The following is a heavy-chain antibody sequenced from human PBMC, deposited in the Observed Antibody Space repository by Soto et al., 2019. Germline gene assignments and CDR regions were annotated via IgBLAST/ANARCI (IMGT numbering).Heavy chain of an antibody. V-gene: IGHV4-59*01. D-gene: IGHD6-6*01. CDR2: IYYSGST. Sequence: QVQLQESGPGLVKPSETLSLTCTVSGGSISNYYWSWIRQSPGKGLEWIGYIYYSGSTNYNPSLKSRVTISVDTSKKQCSLKLSSVTAADTAVYYCAKGGGTSSTSDWYFELWGRGALVTVSS. CDR3: AKGGGTSSTSDWYFEL. J-gene: IGHJ2*01. CDR1: GGSISNYY.